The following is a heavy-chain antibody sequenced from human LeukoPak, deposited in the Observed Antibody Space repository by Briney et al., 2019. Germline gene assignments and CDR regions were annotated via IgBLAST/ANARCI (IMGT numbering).Heavy chain of an antibody. J-gene: IGHJ5*02. CDR3: ARVPPAANGWFDP. CDR1: GGSISSGGYS. CDR2: IYHSGST. D-gene: IGHD2-2*01. V-gene: IGHV4-30-2*01. Sequence: PSETLSLTCAVSGGSISSGGYSWSWIRQPPGKGLEWIGYIYHSGSTYYNPSLKSRVTISVDRSKNQFSLKLSSVTAADTAVYYCARVPPAANGWFDPWGQGTLVTVSS.